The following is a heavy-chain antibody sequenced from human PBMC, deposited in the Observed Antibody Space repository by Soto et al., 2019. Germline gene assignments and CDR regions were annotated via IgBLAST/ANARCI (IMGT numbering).Heavy chain of an antibody. CDR1: GYSFSNYW. J-gene: IGHJ6*02. D-gene: IGHD4-17*01. CDR3: GRHPYGDYDIMDV. Sequence: ESLKISCKGSGYSFSNYWIGWVRQMPGKGLEWMGIIYPGDSDARYSPSFQGQVTISADKSINTAYLQWSSLKASDTAMYYCGRHPYGDYDIMDVWGQGTTGTVSS. V-gene: IGHV5-51*01. CDR2: IYPGDSDA.